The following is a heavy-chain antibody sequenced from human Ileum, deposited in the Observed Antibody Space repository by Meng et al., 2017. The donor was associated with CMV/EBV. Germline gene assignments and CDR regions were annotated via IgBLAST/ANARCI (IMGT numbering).Heavy chain of an antibody. D-gene: IGHD2-15*01. V-gene: IGHV4-34*01. J-gene: IGHJ4*02. CDR2: INHSGST. CDR3: AREDSGDRGFDY. CDR1: GGSFSGYY. Sequence: SETLSLTCAVYGGSFSGYYWSWIRQPPGKGLEWIGEINHSGSTNYNPSIKSRVTISVDTSKNQFSLKLSSVTAADTAVYYCAREDSGDRGFDYWGQGTLVTVSS.